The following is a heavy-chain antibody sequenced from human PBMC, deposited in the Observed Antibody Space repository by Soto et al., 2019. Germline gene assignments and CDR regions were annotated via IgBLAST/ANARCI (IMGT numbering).Heavy chain of an antibody. V-gene: IGHV1-3*01. CDR2: INAGNGNT. D-gene: IGHD2-2*01. CDR3: ARGPRYCSSTSCYNWFDP. CDR1: GYTLTSYA. J-gene: IGHJ5*02. Sequence: ASVKVSCKASGYTLTSYAMHWVRQAPGQRLEWMGWINAGNGNTKYSQKFQGRVTITRDTSASTAYMELSSLRSEDTAVYYCARGPRYCSSTSCYNWFDPWGQGTRVTVSS.